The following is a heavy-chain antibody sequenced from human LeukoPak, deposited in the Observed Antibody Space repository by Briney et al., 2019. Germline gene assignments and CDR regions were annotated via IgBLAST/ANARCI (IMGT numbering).Heavy chain of an antibody. CDR1: GFTFSSYS. D-gene: IGHD3-10*01. Sequence: TGGSLRLSCAASGFTFSSYSMNWVRPAPGKGLEWVSSISSSSSYIYYADSVKGRFTISRDNAKNSLYLQMNSLRAEDTAVYYCAREGMVRGVIINWGQGTLVTVSS. V-gene: IGHV3-21*01. J-gene: IGHJ4*02. CDR3: AREGMVRGVIIN. CDR2: ISSSSSYI.